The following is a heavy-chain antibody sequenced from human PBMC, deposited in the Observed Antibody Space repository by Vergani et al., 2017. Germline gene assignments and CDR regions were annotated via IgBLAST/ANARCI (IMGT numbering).Heavy chain of an antibody. CDR3: AKDRGIVVTIIDY. V-gene: IGHV3-23*01. D-gene: IGHD5-12*01. Sequence: EVQLLESGGGLVQPGGSLRRSCAASGFTFSSYAMSWGRQAPGKGLEWVSAISGSGGSTYYADSVKGRFTISRDNSKNTLYLQMNSLIAEDTAVYYCAKDRGIVVTIIDYWGQGTLVTVSS. CDR1: GFTFSSYA. CDR2: ISGSGGST. J-gene: IGHJ4*02.